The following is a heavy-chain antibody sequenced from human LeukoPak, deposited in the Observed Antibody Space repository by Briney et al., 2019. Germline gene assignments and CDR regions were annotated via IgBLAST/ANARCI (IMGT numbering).Heavy chain of an antibody. V-gene: IGHV1-2*02. Sequence: ASVKVPCKASGYTFTGYYMHWVRQAPGQGLEWMGWINPNSGGTNYAQKFQGRVTMTRDTSISTAYMELSRLRSDDTAVYYCARESAYCGGDCYSTPFDYWGQGTLVTVSS. CDR1: GYTFTGYY. D-gene: IGHD2-21*01. CDR2: INPNSGGT. J-gene: IGHJ4*02. CDR3: ARESAYCGGDCYSTPFDY.